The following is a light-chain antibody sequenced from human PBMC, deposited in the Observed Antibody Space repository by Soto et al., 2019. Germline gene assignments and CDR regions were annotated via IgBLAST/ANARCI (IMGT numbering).Light chain of an antibody. J-gene: IGLJ1*01. CDR3: RSYAGNHVV. CDR1: SSDVGGYNY. V-gene: IGLV2-8*01. CDR2: DVS. Sequence: QSVLTQPPSASGSPGQSVTISCTGTSSDVGGYNYVSWYQQHPGKAPKLMIYDVSKRPSGVPDRFSGSKSGNTASLTVSGLQADDEADYYCRSYAGNHVVFGTGTKVTVL.